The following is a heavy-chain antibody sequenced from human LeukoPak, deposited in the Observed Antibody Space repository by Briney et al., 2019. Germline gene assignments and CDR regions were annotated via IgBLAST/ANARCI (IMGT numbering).Heavy chain of an antibody. CDR2: IYTSGST. CDR1: GGSISSYY. V-gene: IGHV4-4*07. CDR3: ARDGAYCGGDCYSVY. Sequence: TSETLSLTCTVSGGSISSYYWSWIRQPAGKGPEWIGRIYTSGSTNYNPSLKSRVTISVDKSKNQFSLKLSSVTAADTAVYYCARDGAYCGGDCYSVYWCQGTLVTVSS. D-gene: IGHD2-21*02. J-gene: IGHJ4*02.